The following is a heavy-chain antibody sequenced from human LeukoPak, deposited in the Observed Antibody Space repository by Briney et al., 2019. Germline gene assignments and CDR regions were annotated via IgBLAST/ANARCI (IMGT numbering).Heavy chain of an antibody. CDR2: IYHSGST. Sequence: PSGTLSLTCAVSGGSISSSNWWSWVRQPPGKGLEWIGEIYHSGSTNYNPSLESRVTISVDKSKNQFSLKLSSVTAADTAVYYCARTLAAAGIPFDYWGQGTLVTVSS. V-gene: IGHV4-4*02. CDR3: ARTLAAAGIPFDY. CDR1: GGSISSSNW. D-gene: IGHD6-13*01. J-gene: IGHJ4*02.